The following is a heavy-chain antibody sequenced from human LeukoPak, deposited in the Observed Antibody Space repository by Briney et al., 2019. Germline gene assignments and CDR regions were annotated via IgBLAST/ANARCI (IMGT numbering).Heavy chain of an antibody. Sequence: SETLSLTCTVSGGSISSSSYYWGWLRQPPGKGLEWIGSIYYSGSTYYNPSLKSRVTISVDTSKNQFSLKLSSVTAADTAVYYCARGDPGFDYWGQGTLVTVSS. J-gene: IGHJ4*02. D-gene: IGHD1-1*01. CDR2: IYYSGST. V-gene: IGHV4-39*07. CDR3: ARGDPGFDY. CDR1: GGSISSSSYY.